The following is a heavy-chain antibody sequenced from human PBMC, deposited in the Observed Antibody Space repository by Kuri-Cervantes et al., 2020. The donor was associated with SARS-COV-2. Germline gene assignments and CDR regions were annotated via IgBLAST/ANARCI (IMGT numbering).Heavy chain of an antibody. V-gene: IGHV4-59*01. Sequence: SETLSLTCTVSGGSISSYYWSWIRQPPGKGLEWIGHIYYDGSTNYKTSLKGRVTISLGTSKNQFSLKVDSVTAADTAVYYCARASTSFDDWGHGTLVTVSS. CDR1: GGSISSYY. J-gene: IGHJ4*01. CDR2: IYYDGST. CDR3: ARASTSFDD.